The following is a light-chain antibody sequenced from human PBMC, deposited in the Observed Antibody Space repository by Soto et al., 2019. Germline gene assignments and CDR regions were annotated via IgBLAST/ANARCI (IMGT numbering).Light chain of an antibody. J-gene: IGKJ3*01. CDR2: DAS. V-gene: IGKV3-11*01. CDR1: QSVSSY. Sequence: EIVLTQSPATLSLSPGERATLSCRASQSVSSYLAWYQQKPGQAPRLLIYDASNRATGIPARFSGGGSGTDFTLTISSLAPEDFAVYYCQQRSNWPITFGPGTKVDIK. CDR3: QQRSNWPIT.